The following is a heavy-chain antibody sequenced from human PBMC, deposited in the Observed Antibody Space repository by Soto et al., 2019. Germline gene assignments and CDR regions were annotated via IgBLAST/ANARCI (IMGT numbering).Heavy chain of an antibody. CDR1: GYTFTING. CDR3: ARRRQQPNTYYFDY. V-gene: IGHV1-18*01. CDR2: ISAYNGNT. Sequence: GASVKVSCKASGYTFTINGISWVRQAPGQGLEWMGWISAYNGNTNYAQKLQGRVTMTTDTSTSTAYMELRSLRSDDTAVYYCARRRQQPNTYYFDYWGQGTLVTVSS. J-gene: IGHJ4*02. D-gene: IGHD6-13*01.